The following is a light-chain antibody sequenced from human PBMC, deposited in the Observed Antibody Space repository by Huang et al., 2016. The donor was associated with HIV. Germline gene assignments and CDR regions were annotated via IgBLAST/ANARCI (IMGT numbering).Light chain of an antibody. CDR3: QHLYT. V-gene: IGKV1-9*01. CDR2: SSS. J-gene: IGKJ4*01. CDR1: QAIGTY. Sequence: IQLTQSPSALSASVGDRVTITCRANQAIGTYLAWYQQKPGKAPQLLLTSSSTLRSGVPARFSGGGSGTDFTLTITRLQPEDFASYSCQHLYTFGGGTKVEIK.